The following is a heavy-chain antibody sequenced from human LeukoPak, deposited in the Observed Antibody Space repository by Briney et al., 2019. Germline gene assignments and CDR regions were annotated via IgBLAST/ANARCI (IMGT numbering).Heavy chain of an antibody. CDR1: GFTFSSYG. CDR2: ISYDGSNK. J-gene: IGHJ4*02. D-gene: IGHD3-22*01. CDR3: ARDNYYDSSGYYYY. Sequence: GGSLRLSCAASGFTFSSYGIQWVRQAPGKGLEWVAVISYDGSNKYYADSVKGRFTISRDNSKNTLYLQMNSLRAEDTAVYYCARDNYYDSSGYYYYWGQGTLVTVSS. V-gene: IGHV3-30*03.